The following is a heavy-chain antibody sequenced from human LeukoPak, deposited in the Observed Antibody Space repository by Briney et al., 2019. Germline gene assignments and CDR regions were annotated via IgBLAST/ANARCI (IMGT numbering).Heavy chain of an antibody. CDR1: GFTFSSYS. CDR2: ISSSSSYI. J-gene: IGHJ5*02. D-gene: IGHD6-13*01. CDR3: ARRQWAAAGPFDP. Sequence: GGSLRLSCAASGFTFSSYSMNWVRQAPGKGLEWVSSISSSSSYIYYADSVKGRFTISRDNAKNSPYLQMNSLRAEDTAVYYXARRQWAAAGPFDPWGQGTLVTVSS. V-gene: IGHV3-21*01.